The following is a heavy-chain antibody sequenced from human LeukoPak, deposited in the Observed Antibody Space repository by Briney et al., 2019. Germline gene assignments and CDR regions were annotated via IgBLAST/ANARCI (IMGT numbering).Heavy chain of an antibody. Sequence: GGSLRLSCAASGFTLSSYPVTWVRQVPGKGPEWVSAISNGGGSTNYADSVKGRFTISRDNPMNTVFLQMNSLRAEDTAVYYCATGGPGFLEWLPLDNWGQGTLATVSS. CDR2: ISNGGGST. CDR3: ATGGPGFLEWLPLDN. CDR1: GFTLSSYP. J-gene: IGHJ4*02. V-gene: IGHV3-23*01. D-gene: IGHD3-3*01.